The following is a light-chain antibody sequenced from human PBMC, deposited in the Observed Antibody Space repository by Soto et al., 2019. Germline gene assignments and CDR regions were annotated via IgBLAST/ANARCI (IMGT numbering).Light chain of an antibody. J-gene: IGLJ2*01. CDR1: GSDVGGYNY. CDR3: SSYTSSSTLVV. Sequence: SVLTKPASVSGSPGQSITISCTGTGSDVGGYNYVSWYQQHPGKAPKLMIYDVSNRPSGVSNRFSGSKSGNTASLTISGLQAEDEADYYCSSYTSSSTLVVFGGGTQLTVL. V-gene: IGLV2-14*01. CDR2: DVS.